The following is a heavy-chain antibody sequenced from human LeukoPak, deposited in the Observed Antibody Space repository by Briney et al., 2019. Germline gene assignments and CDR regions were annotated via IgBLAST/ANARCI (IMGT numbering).Heavy chain of an antibody. CDR1: GGSINSHGYY. CDR2: VYYDGTS. D-gene: IGHD5-24*01. V-gene: IGHV4-39*01. CDR3: VRHISTNTGYFDS. Sequence: KASETLSLTCTVSGGSINSHGYYWGWIRQPPGKGLEWIGSVYYDGTSYSNPSLKSRAAVFVDTSRDQFSLDLSFVTAADTALYYCVRHISTNTGYFDSCGPGILVSVSS. J-gene: IGHJ4*02.